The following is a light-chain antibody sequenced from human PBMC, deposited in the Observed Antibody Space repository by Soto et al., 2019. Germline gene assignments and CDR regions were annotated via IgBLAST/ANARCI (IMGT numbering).Light chain of an antibody. V-gene: IGLV2-14*01. J-gene: IGLJ2*01. Sequence: QSAPTQPASVSGSPGQSITISCTGTKTDVGAYDYVSWYQHHPGKAPKLIIYEVSNRPSGISTRFSGSKSGNTASLTISGLQAEDEADYYCSSYTTTTTLVLFGGGTKLTVL. CDR1: KTDVGAYDY. CDR2: EVS. CDR3: SSYTTTTTLVL.